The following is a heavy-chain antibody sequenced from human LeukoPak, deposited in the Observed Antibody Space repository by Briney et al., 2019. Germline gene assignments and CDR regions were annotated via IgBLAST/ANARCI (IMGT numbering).Heavy chain of an antibody. V-gene: IGHV1-46*01. J-gene: IGHJ4*02. CDR2: IDRNGVST. CDR3: ARMTTGVLDY. CDR1: GYSLTRYH. Sequence: ASVKVSCKASGYSLTRYHMSWVRQAPGQGPEWMGIIDRNGVSTSYVQKFQGRVTMTRDTSTSTFYMELSSLRSEDTAVYYCARMTTGVLDYWGQGTLVTVSS. D-gene: IGHD1-1*01.